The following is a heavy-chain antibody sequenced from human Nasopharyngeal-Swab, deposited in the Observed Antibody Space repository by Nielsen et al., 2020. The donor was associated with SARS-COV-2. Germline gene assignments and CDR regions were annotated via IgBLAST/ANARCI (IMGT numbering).Heavy chain of an antibody. CDR3: ARSPCISSWYYFDY. CDR1: GFTFSSYA. CDR2: VSGRGGNF. J-gene: IGHJ4*02. V-gene: IGHV3-23*01. Sequence: GESLKISCAASGFTFSSYAMSWVRQAPGKGLEWVSTVSGRGGNFYYADSVKGRFTISTDNSKNTLYLQMNSLAAEDTAVYYFARSPCISSWYYFDYWGQGSLVTVSS. D-gene: IGHD6-13*01.